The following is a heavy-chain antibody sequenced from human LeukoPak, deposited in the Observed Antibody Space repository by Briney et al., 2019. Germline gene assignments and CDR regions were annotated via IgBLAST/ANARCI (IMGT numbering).Heavy chain of an antibody. D-gene: IGHD6-6*01. V-gene: IGHV1-2*02. CDR3: ARDLGIAARPIGLVDY. CDR1: GYTFTGYY. CDR2: INPNSGGT. Sequence: ASVKVSCKASGYTFTGYYMHWVRQAPGQGLEWMGWINPNSGGTNYAQKFQGRVTITADKSTSTAYMELSSLRSEDTAVYYCARDLGIAARPIGLVDYWGQGTLVTVSS. J-gene: IGHJ4*02.